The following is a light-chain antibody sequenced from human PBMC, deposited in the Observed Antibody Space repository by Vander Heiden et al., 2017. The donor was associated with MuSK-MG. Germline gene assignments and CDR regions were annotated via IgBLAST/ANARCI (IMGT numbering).Light chain of an antibody. CDR2: DAS. J-gene: IGLJ3*02. CDR3: SSYTSGSTQGV. CDR1: SRDVGGYNY. V-gene: IGLV2-14*03. Sequence: QSALTQPASVAGSPGQSITISCTGNSRDVGGYNYVSWYHPHSGKAPNLMIYDASVRPSGVSDRFSGSKSGNTASLTISGLQAEEEADYYCSSYTSGSTQGVFGGGTKLTVL.